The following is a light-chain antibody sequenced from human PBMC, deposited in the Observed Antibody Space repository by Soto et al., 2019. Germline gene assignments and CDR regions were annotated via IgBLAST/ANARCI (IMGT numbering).Light chain of an antibody. Sequence: DIQMTQSPSTLSASVGGRVTITCRASQSISSWLAWYQQKPGKAPKLLIYKASTLESGVPSNFSGSGSGSEFTLTINSLQPEDFATYYCQHYNSYSEAFGQGTKVDIK. CDR2: KAS. J-gene: IGKJ1*01. CDR1: QSISSW. V-gene: IGKV1-5*03. CDR3: QHYNSYSEA.